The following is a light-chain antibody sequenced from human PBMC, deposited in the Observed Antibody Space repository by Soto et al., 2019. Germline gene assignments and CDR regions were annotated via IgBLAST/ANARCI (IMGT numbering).Light chain of an antibody. V-gene: IGKV3-20*01. CDR1: QSVSRGN. CDR3: QQYGGSPRT. J-gene: IGKJ2*01. CDR2: GAS. Sequence: EIVLTQSPGTLSLSPGERATLSCRASQSVSRGNLAWYQQKPGQAPRLLIYGASSRATGIPDRFIGSASGTDFTLTINRLQHEDFAVYYCQQYGGSPRTFGQGTKLEIK.